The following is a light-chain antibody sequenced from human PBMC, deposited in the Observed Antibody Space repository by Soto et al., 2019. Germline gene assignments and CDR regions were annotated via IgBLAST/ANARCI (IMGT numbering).Light chain of an antibody. CDR2: SNN. Sequence: QSVLTQPPSASGTPGQGVTISCSGSSANIGSNTVNWYQQLPGTAPKLVIYSNNRRPSGVPDRFSGSRSGTSASLAISGPQSEDEADYCCAAWDDSRNEVVGGGTQLALL. J-gene: IGLJ2*01. V-gene: IGLV1-44*01. CDR1: SANIGSNT. CDR3: AAWDDSRNEV.